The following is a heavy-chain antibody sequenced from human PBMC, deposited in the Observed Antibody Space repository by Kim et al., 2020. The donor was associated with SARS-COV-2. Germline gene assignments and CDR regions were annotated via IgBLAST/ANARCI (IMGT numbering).Heavy chain of an antibody. CDR2: INHSGST. J-gene: IGHJ6*02. D-gene: IGHD2-8*02. CDR3: ARGRAGVVPAPVLGRGPYYDYYAMDF. V-gene: IGHV4-34*01. Sequence: SETLSLTCAVYGGSFSDCNYCWIRQPPRKGLEWIGEINHSGSTNTSLSLKSRITISLDTSKSQFSLRLKSMTATDTAVYYCARGRAGVVPAPVLGRGPYYDYYAMDFWGRGTPVAVSS. CDR1: GGSFSDCN.